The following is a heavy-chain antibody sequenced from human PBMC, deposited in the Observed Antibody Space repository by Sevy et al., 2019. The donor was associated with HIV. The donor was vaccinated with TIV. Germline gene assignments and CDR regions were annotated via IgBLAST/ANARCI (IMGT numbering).Heavy chain of an antibody. D-gene: IGHD6-13*01. CDR2: ISGSGGST. V-gene: IGHV3-23*01. CDR3: AKGDSTFYGMDV. CDR1: GFTLSTYT. J-gene: IGHJ6*02. Sequence: GGSLRLSCAASGFTLSTYTMNWVRQAPGKGLEWVSAISGSGGSTYYAYSVKGRFTISRDKSKNTLYLQMNNLRAEDTAVYYCAKGDSTFYGMDVWGQGTTVTVSS.